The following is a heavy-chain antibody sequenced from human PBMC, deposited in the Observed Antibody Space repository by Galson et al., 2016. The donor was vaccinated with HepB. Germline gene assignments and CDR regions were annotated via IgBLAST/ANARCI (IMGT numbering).Heavy chain of an antibody. V-gene: IGHV1-69*01. J-gene: IGHJ4*02. CDR3: ARGGYCSSVSCDSPMRYDN. CDR1: GGTFNSYG. CDR2: IIPIFGTA. Sequence: SCKASGGTFNSYGLSWVRQAPGQGLEWMGGIIPIFGTANYAQKFQGRVTIIADESTGTAYMELNSLRSEDTAVYYCARGGYCSSVSCDSPMRYDNWGQGTLVTVSS. D-gene: IGHD2-15*01.